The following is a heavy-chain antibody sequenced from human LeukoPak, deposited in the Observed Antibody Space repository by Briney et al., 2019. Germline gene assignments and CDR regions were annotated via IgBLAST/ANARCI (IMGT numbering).Heavy chain of an antibody. CDR2: IYSGGST. CDR3: ARDQPGRGATDH. V-gene: IGHV3-66*02. Sequence: GGSLRLSCAASGFTVSGNYMSWVRRAPGKGLEWVSVIYSGGSTYYADSVKGRFTISRDNSKNTLYLQMNSLRAEDTTVYYCARDQPGRGATDHWGQGTLVTVSS. J-gene: IGHJ5*02. D-gene: IGHD1-26*01. CDR1: GFTVSGNY.